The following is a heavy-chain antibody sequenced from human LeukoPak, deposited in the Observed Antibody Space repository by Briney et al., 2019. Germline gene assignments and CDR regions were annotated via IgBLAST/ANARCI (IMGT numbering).Heavy chain of an antibody. CDR2: IYYSGRT. D-gene: IGHD2-15*01. J-gene: IGHJ6*03. V-gene: IGHV4-39*07. Sequence: SGTLSLTCTVSGGSISSSSYYWGWIRQPPGKGLEWIGSIYYSGRTYYNPSLKSRVTISIDTSKNQFSLKVRSVTAADTAVYYCAREAVVVVAAPMDVWGKGTTVTVSS. CDR3: AREAVVVVAAPMDV. CDR1: GGSISSSSYY.